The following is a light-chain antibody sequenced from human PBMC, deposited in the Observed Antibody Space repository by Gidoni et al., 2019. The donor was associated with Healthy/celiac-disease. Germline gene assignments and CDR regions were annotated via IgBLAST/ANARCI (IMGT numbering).Light chain of an antibody. V-gene: IGKV3-20*01. Sequence: DIVSTQSPGTLSLSPGERATLSCRASQSVSSSYLAWYQQKPGQAPRLLIDGASSRAPGIPDRISGSGARTYFTLTISRLEPEDFAVYYWQQYGSSTWTFGQGTKVEIK. CDR1: QSVSSSY. CDR2: GAS. CDR3: QQYGSSTWT. J-gene: IGKJ1*01.